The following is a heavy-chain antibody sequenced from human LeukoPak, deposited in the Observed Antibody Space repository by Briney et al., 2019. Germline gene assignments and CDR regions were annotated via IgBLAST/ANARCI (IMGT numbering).Heavy chain of an antibody. V-gene: IGHV3-21*01. CDR2: ISSSSSYI. J-gene: IGHJ2*01. CDR1: GFTFSSYA. Sequence: GGSLRLSCAASGFTFSSYAMSWVRQAPGKGLEWVSSISSSSSYIYYADSVKGRFTISRDNAKNSLYLQMNSLRAEDTAVYYCARPLLDWYFDLWGRGTLVTVSS. CDR3: ARPLLDWYFDL.